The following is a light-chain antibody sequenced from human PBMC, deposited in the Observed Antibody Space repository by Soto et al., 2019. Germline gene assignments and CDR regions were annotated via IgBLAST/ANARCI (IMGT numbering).Light chain of an antibody. Sequence: EIVLKQSAGTLALSPGERATLSCMASQTVTSDYFAWYQQKPGQAPRLLIYGASDRATGIPDRFSASGSGTDFTLTISRLEPQDFAIYYCQQYGDSPLTFGGGTKVDIK. CDR2: GAS. CDR1: QTVTSDY. V-gene: IGKV3-20*01. J-gene: IGKJ4*01. CDR3: QQYGDSPLT.